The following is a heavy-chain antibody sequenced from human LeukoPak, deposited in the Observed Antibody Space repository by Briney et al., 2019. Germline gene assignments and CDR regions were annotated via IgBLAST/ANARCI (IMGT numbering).Heavy chain of an antibody. Sequence: GGSLRLSCAASGFTFSSYAMSWVRQAPGKGLEGVSGISVSVFSTYYADSVKGRFTISRDNSKNTLYLQMNSLKPEDTAVYYCAKALASSPYYFDYWGQGTLVTVSS. D-gene: IGHD6-6*01. CDR2: ISVSVFST. J-gene: IGHJ4*02. CDR1: GFTFSSYA. CDR3: AKALASSPYYFDY. V-gene: IGHV3-23*01.